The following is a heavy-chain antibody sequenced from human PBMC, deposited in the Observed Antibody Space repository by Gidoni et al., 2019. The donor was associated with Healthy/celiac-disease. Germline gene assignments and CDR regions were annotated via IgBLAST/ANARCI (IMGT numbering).Heavy chain of an antibody. V-gene: IGHV1-8*01. CDR3: ASPPPQQWLGKYGMDV. CDR1: GYTFTSYD. J-gene: IGHJ6*02. D-gene: IGHD6-19*01. Sequence: QVQLVQSGAEVKKPGASVKVSCKASGYTFTSYDINWVRQATGQGLEWMGWMNPNSGNTGYAQKFQGRVTMTRNTSISTAYMELSSLRSEDTAVYYCASPPPQQWLGKYGMDVWGQGTTVTVSS. CDR2: MNPNSGNT.